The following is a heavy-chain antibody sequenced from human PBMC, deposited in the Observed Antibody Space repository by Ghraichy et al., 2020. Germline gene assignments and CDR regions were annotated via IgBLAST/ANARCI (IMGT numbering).Heavy chain of an antibody. D-gene: IGHD3-10*01. V-gene: IGHV4-34*01. Sequence: GSLRLSCAVYGGSFSGYYWSWIRQPPGKGLEWIGEINHSGSTNYNPSLKSRVTISVDTSKNQFSLKLSSVTAADTAVYYCARGRGRATMVRGVITAKSYYYYGMDVWGQGTTVTVSS. CDR2: INHSGST. CDR3: ARGRGRATMVRGVITAKSYYYYGMDV. CDR1: GGSFSGYY. J-gene: IGHJ6*02.